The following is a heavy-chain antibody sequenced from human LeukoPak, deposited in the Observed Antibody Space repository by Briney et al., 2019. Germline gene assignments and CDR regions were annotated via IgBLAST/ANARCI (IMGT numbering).Heavy chain of an antibody. CDR3: ARSPLRGIAVAGTFDH. V-gene: IGHV4-34*01. J-gene: IGHJ4*02. CDR2: INHSGST. Sequence: SETLSLTCAVYGGSFSGYYWSWIRQPPGKGLEWIGEINHSGSTNYNPSLKCRVTISVDTSKNQFSLKLSSVTAADTAVYYCARSPLRGIAVAGTFDHWGQGTLVTVSS. CDR1: GGSFSGYY. D-gene: IGHD6-19*01.